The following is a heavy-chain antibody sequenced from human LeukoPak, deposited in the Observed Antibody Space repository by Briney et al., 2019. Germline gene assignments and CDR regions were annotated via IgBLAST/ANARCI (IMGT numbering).Heavy chain of an antibody. CDR2: IYPGDSTT. D-gene: IGHD6-19*01. Sequence: GESLKISCKGSGYGFTNSWIGWVRQMPGKGLGWMGIIYPGDSTTKYSPSFQGHVTISADKSISTAYLQWSSLKASDTAMYYCARPYSTGWYYFDYWGQGTLVTVSS. CDR1: GYGFTNSW. J-gene: IGHJ4*02. CDR3: ARPYSTGWYYFDY. V-gene: IGHV5-51*01.